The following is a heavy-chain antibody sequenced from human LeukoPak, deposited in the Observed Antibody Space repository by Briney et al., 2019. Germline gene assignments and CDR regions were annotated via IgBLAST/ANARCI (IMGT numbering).Heavy chain of an antibody. V-gene: IGHV5-10-1*01. J-gene: IGHJ5*02. CDR1: GYNFDTYW. CDR3: PSDMLRGIINGFDQ. D-gene: IGHD3-10*01. Sequence: GESLKISCQASGYNFDTYWISWVRQMPGKGLEWMGRIDPSESYISYSPSFQGHVTISADKSISTAYLQWGGLNASDTAIYYCPSDMLRGIINGFDQWGQGTVVTV. CDR2: IDPSESYI.